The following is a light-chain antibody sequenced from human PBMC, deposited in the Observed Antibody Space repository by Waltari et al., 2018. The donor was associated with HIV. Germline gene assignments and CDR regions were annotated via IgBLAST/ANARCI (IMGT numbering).Light chain of an antibody. V-gene: IGKV1-6*01. CDR2: AAS. CDR1: QHIRRD. Sequence: AIQMTQSPPSLSASVGARVTITCLASQHIRRDLGWYQQKPGKAPKLLIYAASTLQTGVSSRFRGGGSGTEFTLTINGLQSEDSATYYCLQDDSFPLTFGPGTKVDLK. J-gene: IGKJ3*01. CDR3: LQDDSFPLT.